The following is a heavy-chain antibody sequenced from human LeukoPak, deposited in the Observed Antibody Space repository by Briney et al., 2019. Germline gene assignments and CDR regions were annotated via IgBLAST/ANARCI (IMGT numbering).Heavy chain of an antibody. CDR1: GYSISSGYY. Sequence: SETLSLTCAVSGYSISSGYYWGWIRQPPGKGLEWIGSIYHSGSTYYNPSLKSRVTISVDTSKNQFSLKLSSVTAADTAVYYCARVGWGSAPYFDYWGQGTLVTVSS. V-gene: IGHV4-38-2*01. D-gene: IGHD3-16*01. CDR3: ARVGWGSAPYFDY. J-gene: IGHJ4*02. CDR2: IYHSGST.